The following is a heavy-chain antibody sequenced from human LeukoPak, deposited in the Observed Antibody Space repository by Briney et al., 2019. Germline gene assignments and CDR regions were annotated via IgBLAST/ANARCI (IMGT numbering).Heavy chain of an antibody. CDR1: GGTFSSYA. J-gene: IGHJ5*02. CDR3: ARGLTIFGVVTGGGFDP. V-gene: IGHV1-69*13. CDR2: IIPIFGTA. Sequence: ASVKVSCKASGGTFSSYAISLVRQAPGQGLEWMGGIIPIFGTANYAQKFQGRVTITADESTSTAYMELSSLRSEDTAVYYCARGLTIFGVVTGGGFDPWGQGTLVTVPS. D-gene: IGHD3-3*01.